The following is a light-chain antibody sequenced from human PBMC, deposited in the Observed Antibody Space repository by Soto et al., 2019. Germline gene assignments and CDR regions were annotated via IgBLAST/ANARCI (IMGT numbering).Light chain of an antibody. CDR3: QSYVSSLSGWV. V-gene: IGLV1-40*01. Sequence: QSVLTQPPSVSGAPGQRVTISCTGSSSKIGAGYDVHWYQQLPGTAPKLLIYGNSNRPSGVPDRFSGSKSGTSASLAITGLQAEHEADYYCQSYVSSLSGWVFGGGTKVTVL. CDR2: GNS. J-gene: IGLJ3*02. CDR1: SSKIGAGYD.